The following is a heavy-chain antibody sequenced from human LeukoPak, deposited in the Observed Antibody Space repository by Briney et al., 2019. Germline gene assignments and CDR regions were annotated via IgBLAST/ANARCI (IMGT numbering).Heavy chain of an antibody. Sequence: GGSLRLSCAASGFTFSSYAMSWVRQAPGKGLEWVSVIYSGGSTYYADSVKGRFTISRDNPKNTLYLQMNSLRAEDTAVYYCASRYYYDTRDYWGQGTLVTVSS. CDR2: IYSGGST. V-gene: IGHV3-66*01. D-gene: IGHD3-22*01. CDR3: ASRYYYDTRDY. CDR1: GFTFSSYA. J-gene: IGHJ4*02.